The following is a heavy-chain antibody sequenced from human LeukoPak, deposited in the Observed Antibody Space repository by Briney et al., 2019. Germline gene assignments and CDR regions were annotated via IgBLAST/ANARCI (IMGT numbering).Heavy chain of an antibody. J-gene: IGHJ4*02. Sequence: GGSLRLSCAASGFTFSSYGMHWVRQAPGKGLEWVAFIRYDGSNEYYADSVKGRVTISRDNSKNTLYLQMNSLRAEDTAVYYCAKNYYGSGSYYNHFDYWGQGTLVTVSS. CDR2: IRYDGSNE. D-gene: IGHD3-10*01. CDR3: AKNYYGSGSYYNHFDY. V-gene: IGHV3-30*02. CDR1: GFTFSSYG.